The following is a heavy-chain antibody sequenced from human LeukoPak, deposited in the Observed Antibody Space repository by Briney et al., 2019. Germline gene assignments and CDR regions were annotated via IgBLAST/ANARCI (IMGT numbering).Heavy chain of an antibody. D-gene: IGHD3-16*01. Sequence: SETLSLTCTVSGVSISSYYWIWIRQPPGKGLECIGYFHYSGNTNYNPALKSRVTISVDTSRKQFSLKLNSVTAADTAVYYCARLGQPNAFDIWGQGTMATVSS. V-gene: IGHV4-59*08. CDR2: FHYSGNT. CDR1: GVSISSYY. CDR3: ARLGQPNAFDI. J-gene: IGHJ3*02.